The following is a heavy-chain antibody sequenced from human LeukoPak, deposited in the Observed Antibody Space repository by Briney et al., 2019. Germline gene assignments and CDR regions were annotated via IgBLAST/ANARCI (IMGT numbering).Heavy chain of an antibody. CDR2: ISAYNGNT. CDR1: GYTFTSYG. Sequence: ASVKVSCKASGYTFTSYGISWVRQAPGQGLEWMGWISAYNGNTNYAQKLQGRVTMTTDTSTSTAYMELRSLRPDDTAVYYCARVGIAAAGTPGSDYWGQGTLVTVSS. D-gene: IGHD6-13*01. V-gene: IGHV1-18*01. CDR3: ARVGIAAAGTPGSDY. J-gene: IGHJ4*02.